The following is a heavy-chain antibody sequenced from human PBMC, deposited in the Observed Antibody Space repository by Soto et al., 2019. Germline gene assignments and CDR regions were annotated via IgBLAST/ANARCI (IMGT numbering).Heavy chain of an antibody. J-gene: IGHJ5*02. D-gene: IGHD3-3*01. CDR1: VYSFTSYW. Sequence: GEPLKISCKGSVYSFTSYWIGWVRQMPGKGLEWMGIIYPGDSDTRYSPSFQGQVTISADKSISTAYLQWSSLKASDTAMYYCARGGGITIFGVVTLNWFDPWGQGTLVTVSS. CDR2: IYPGDSDT. V-gene: IGHV5-51*01. CDR3: ARGGGITIFGVVTLNWFDP.